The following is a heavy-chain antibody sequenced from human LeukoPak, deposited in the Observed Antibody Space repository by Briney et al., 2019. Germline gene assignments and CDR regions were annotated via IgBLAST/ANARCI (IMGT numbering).Heavy chain of an antibody. CDR3: ARDHDYGGNLIGF. CDR2: IYSGGST. Sequence: SGGSLRLSCAASGFTVSSNYMSWVRQAPGKGLEWVSVIYSGGSTYYADSVKGRFTISRDNSKNTLYLQMKSLRAEDTAVYYCARDHDYGGNLIGFWGQGTLVTVSS. CDR1: GFTVSSNY. J-gene: IGHJ4*02. V-gene: IGHV3-66*01. D-gene: IGHD4-23*01.